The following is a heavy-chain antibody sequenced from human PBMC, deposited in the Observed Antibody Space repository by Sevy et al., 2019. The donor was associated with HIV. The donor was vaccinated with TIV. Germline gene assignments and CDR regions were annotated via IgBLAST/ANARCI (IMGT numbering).Heavy chain of an antibody. J-gene: IGHJ4*02. V-gene: IGHV3-23*01. Sequence: GGSLRLSCGVSGFALRSYTMNWVRQAPGKGLEWVASISATGGSTYYADSVKGRFTFSRDVSKSTLYLQMNSLTAEDMAMFYCAKTLQKLPFHPHYFDYWGQGTLVTVSS. CDR1: GFALRSYT. CDR3: AKTLQKLPFHPHYFDY. D-gene: IGHD2-21*02. CDR2: ISATGGST.